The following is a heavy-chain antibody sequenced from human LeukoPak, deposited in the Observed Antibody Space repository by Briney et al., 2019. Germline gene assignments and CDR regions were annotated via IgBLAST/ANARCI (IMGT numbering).Heavy chain of an antibody. Sequence: SETLSLTCTVSGGSISGYYWSWIRQPPGKGLEWIGYIYYSGSTNYNPSLKSRVTISVDTSKNQFSLKLSSVTAADTAVYYCARLTIGYYGMDVWGQGTTVTVSS. V-gene: IGHV4-59*08. J-gene: IGHJ6*02. CDR3: ARLTIGYYGMDV. CDR1: GGSISGYY. CDR2: IYYSGST. D-gene: IGHD3-10*01.